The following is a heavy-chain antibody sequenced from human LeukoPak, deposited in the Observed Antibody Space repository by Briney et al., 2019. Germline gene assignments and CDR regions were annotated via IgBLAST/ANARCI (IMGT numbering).Heavy chain of an antibody. CDR3: AREMKYCSGGSCYSGAFDY. J-gene: IGHJ4*02. CDR2: MNPNSGNT. CDR1: GYTFTSYD. D-gene: IGHD2-15*01. V-gene: IGHV1-8*01. Sequence: ASVKVSCKASGYTFTSYDINWVRQATGQGLEWMGWMNPNSGNTGYAQKFQGRVTMTRNTSISTAYMELSSLRSEDTAVYYCAREMKYCSGGSCYSGAFDYWGQGTLVTVSS.